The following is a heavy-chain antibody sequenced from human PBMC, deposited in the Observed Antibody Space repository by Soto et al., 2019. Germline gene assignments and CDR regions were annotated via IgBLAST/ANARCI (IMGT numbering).Heavy chain of an antibody. CDR1: GYTFTSYG. CDR3: ARVGDLEAVASVGMDWYFDL. D-gene: IGHD6-19*01. J-gene: IGHJ2*01. Sequence: QVQLVQSGAEVKKPGASVKVSCKASGYTFTSYGISWVRQAPGQGLEWMGWISAYNGNTNYAQKLQGRVTMTTDTSTSTAYMELRSLRSDDTAGYYCARVGDLEAVASVGMDWYFDLWGRGTLVTVSS. CDR2: ISAYNGNT. V-gene: IGHV1-18*01.